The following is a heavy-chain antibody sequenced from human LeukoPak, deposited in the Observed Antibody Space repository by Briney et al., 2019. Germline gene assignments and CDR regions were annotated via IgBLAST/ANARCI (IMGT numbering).Heavy chain of an antibody. D-gene: IGHD3-22*01. Sequence: ASVKVSCKASGYTFTGYYMHWVRRAPGQGLEWMGWINPNSGGTNYAQKFQGRVTMTRDTSISTAYMELSRLRSDDTAVHYCARDLYYYDSSGSPFDYWGRGTLVTVSS. V-gene: IGHV1-2*02. J-gene: IGHJ4*02. CDR3: ARDLYYYDSSGSPFDY. CDR1: GYTFTGYY. CDR2: INPNSGGT.